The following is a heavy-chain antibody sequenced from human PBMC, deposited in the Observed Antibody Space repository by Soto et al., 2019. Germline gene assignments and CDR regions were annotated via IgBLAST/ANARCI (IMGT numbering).Heavy chain of an antibody. CDR2: IYYSGNT. Sequence: QLQLQESGPGLVKPSETLSLTCTVPGGSISSSSYFWGWIRQPPGKGLEWIGSIYYSGNTYYNPSLKRRVAIFVDTSTNRSALKLSSVTAADTAVYYCARHRSGFWFDPWGQGTLVTVSS. D-gene: IGHD5-12*01. J-gene: IGHJ5*02. V-gene: IGHV4-39*01. CDR3: ARHRSGFWFDP. CDR1: GGSISSSSYF.